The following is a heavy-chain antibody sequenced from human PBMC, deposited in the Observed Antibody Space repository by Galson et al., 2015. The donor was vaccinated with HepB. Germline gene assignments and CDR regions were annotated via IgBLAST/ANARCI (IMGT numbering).Heavy chain of an antibody. V-gene: IGHV1-18*04. CDR2: ISAYNGNT. CDR3: ARDLGSGWSTPPVVGH. CDR1: GYSFTIYG. Sequence: SVKVSCKASGYSFTIYGISWVRQAPGQGLEWMGWISAYNGNTDYAQSLQGRLTLTTDTSTNTAYMELRSLTSDDTAVYYCARDLGSGWSTPPVVGHWGQGTLVTVSS. D-gene: IGHD6-19*01. J-gene: IGHJ4*02.